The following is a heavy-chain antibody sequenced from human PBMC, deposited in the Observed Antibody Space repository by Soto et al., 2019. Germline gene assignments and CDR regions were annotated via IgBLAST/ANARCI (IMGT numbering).Heavy chain of an antibody. CDR2: VFYSGAT. CDR3: ARAGFSYGHLLF. V-gene: IGHV4-30-4*01. D-gene: IGHD3-10*01. CDR1: GGLIKTGDYY. Sequence: KTSETLSLTCNVSGGLIKTGDYYWNWIRQPPGKGLEWIGYVFYSGATNYSPSLKSRAAISMDTSKNQFSLSLTSVTAADTAVYYCARAGFSYGHLLFWGQGIRVTVSS. J-gene: IGHJ4*02.